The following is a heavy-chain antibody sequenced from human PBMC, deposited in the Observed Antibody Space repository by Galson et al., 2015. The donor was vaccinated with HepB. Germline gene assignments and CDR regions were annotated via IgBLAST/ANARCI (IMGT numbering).Heavy chain of an antibody. CDR3: ARARDIVVVPAAISGAYGMDV. CDR2: IIPIFGTA. D-gene: IGHD2-2*02. V-gene: IGHV1-69*13. CDR1: GGTFSSYA. Sequence: SVKVSCKASGGTFSSYAISWVRQAPGQGLEWMGGIIPIFGTANYAQKFQGRVTITADESTSTAYMELSSLRSEDTAVYYCARARDIVVVPAAISGAYGMDVWGQGTTVTVSS. J-gene: IGHJ6*02.